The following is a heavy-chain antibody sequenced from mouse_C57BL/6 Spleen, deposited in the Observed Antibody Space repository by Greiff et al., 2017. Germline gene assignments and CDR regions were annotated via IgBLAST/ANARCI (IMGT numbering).Heavy chain of an antibody. D-gene: IGHD2-1*01. J-gene: IGHJ2*01. CDR1: GFTFSSYG. CDR2: ISSGGSYT. Sequence: EVQLQESGGDLVKPGGSLKLSCAASGFTFSSYGMSWVRQTPDKRLEWVATISSGGSYTYYPDSVKGRFTISRDNAKNTLYLQMSSLKSEDTAMYCCAGGNWDYWGQGTPLTVSS. CDR3: AGGNWDY. V-gene: IGHV5-6*01.